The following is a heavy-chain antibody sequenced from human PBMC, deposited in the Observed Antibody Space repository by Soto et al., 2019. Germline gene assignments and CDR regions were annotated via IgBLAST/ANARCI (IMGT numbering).Heavy chain of an antibody. V-gene: IGHV1-8*01. CDR3: VCGCGSGWNTGGYNWLDF. CDR2: MSPNSENK. CDR1: GYTFTNFD. D-gene: IGHD6-25*01. J-gene: IGHJ5*01. Sequence: ASVTVSCKTSGYTFTNFDVNWVRQAAGQGLEWMGWMSPNSENKGYAQKFQGRVSMTRDTSITTAYMELSILRSEHTAVYYCVCGCGSGWNTGGYNWLDFWGQGTLVTVSS.